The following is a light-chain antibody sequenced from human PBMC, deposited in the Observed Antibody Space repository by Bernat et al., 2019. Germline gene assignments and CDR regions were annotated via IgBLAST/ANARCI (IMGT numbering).Light chain of an antibody. Sequence: DIQMTQSPSTLSSSVGDRVTITCRASQSISSWLAWYQQKPGKAPKLLIYKASSLESGVPSRFSGNGSGSEFTLTISSLQPADFATYYCQQYNSYSTFGQGTKVEIK. CDR3: QQYNSYST. CDR2: KAS. J-gene: IGKJ1*01. CDR1: QSISSW. V-gene: IGKV1-5*03.